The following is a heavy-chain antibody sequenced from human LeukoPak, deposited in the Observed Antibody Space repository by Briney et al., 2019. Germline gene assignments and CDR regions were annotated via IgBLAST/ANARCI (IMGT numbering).Heavy chain of an antibody. CDR3: ARVSPRMIVMVITSAVWYFDL. Sequence: SETLSLTCTVSGGSISSSSYYWGWIRQPPGKGLEWIGSIYYSGSTYYNPSLKSRVTISVDTSKNQFSLKLSSVTAADTAVYYCARVSPRMIVMVITSAVWYFDLWGRGTLVTVSS. J-gene: IGHJ2*01. CDR2: IYYSGST. V-gene: IGHV4-39*07. CDR1: GGSISSSSYY. D-gene: IGHD3-22*01.